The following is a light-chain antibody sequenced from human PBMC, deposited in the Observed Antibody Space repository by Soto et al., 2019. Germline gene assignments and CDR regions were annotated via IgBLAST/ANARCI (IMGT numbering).Light chain of an antibody. CDR2: KVS. CDR1: QSPLYSDGNTY. J-gene: IGKJ1*01. CDR3: MQGTHWPWT. Sequence: DVVMTQSPLSLTVTLGQAASISCRSSQSPLYSDGNTYLNWVHQRPGQSPRRLIYKVSNRDSGVPDRFSGSGSGTDFTLQISRVEAEDVGVYYCMQGTHWPWTFGQGTKVEIK. V-gene: IGKV2-30*01.